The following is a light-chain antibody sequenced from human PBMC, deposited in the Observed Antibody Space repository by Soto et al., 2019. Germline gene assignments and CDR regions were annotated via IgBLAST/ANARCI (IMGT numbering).Light chain of an antibody. CDR3: NSFVAGGNYV. CDR2: DVS. V-gene: IGLV2-14*01. CDR1: GSDVGAYNY. Sequence: QSVLTQPASVSGSPGQSVTISCTGTGSDVGAYNYVSWYQQYPGRAPKLIVYDVSNRPSGVSNRFSGSKSGNTASLTISGLQAEDEADYYCNSFVAGGNYVFGTGTKVTVL. J-gene: IGLJ1*01.